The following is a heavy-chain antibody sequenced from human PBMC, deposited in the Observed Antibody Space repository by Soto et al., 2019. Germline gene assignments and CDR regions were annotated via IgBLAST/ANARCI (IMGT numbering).Heavy chain of an antibody. V-gene: IGHV3-9*01. Sequence: EVQLVESGGGLVQPGRSLRLSCAASGFTFDDYAMHWVRQAPGKGLEWVSGISWNSGSIGYADSVKGRFTISRDNAKNSLYLQMNSLRAEDTALYYCAKRRGDGYFDLWGRGTLVTVSS. D-gene: IGHD7-27*01. CDR2: ISWNSGSI. CDR1: GFTFDDYA. J-gene: IGHJ2*01. CDR3: AKRRGDGYFDL.